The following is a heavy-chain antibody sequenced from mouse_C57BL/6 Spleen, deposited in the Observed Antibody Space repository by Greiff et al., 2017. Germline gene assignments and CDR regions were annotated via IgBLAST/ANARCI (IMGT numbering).Heavy chain of an antibody. CDR3: ARWVFHYAMDY. J-gene: IGHJ4*01. CDR1: GYTFTDYY. Sequence: EVQLQQSGPELVKPGASVKISCKASGYTFTDYYMNWVKQSHGKSLEWIGDINPNNGGTSYNQKFKGKATLTVDKSSSTAYMELRSLTSEDSAVYYCARWVFHYAMDYWGQGTSVTVSS. V-gene: IGHV1-26*01. CDR2: INPNNGGT.